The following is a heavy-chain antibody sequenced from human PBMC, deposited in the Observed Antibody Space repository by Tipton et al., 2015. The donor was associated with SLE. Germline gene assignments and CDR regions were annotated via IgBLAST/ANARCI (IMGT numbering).Heavy chain of an antibody. J-gene: IGHJ4*02. CDR2: ISGSGGST. V-gene: IGHV3-23*01. D-gene: IGHD6-19*01. CDR1: GFTFSSYA. Sequence: LSLTCAASGFTFSSYAMSWVRQAPGKGLEWVSAISGSGGSTYYADSVKGRFTISRDNSKNTLYLQMNSLRAEDTAVYYCAKARYSSGWLVDYWGQGTLVTVSS. CDR3: AKARYSSGWLVDY.